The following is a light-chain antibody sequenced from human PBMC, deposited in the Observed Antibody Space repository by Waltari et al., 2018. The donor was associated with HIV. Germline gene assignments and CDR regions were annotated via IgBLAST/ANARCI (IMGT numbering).Light chain of an antibody. J-gene: IGKJ4*01. CDR2: GAS. V-gene: IGKV1-12*01. Sequence: ITCRASQGISTWLAWYQQKPGKVPQLLIHGASSLHSGVPSRFNGSGSGTQFSLTISNLQSEDFATYYCQQTNGFPLTFGGGTTVE. CDR1: QGISTW. CDR3: QQTNGFPLT.